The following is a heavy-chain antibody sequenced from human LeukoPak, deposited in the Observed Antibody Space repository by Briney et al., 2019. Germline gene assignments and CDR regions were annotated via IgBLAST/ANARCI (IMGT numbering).Heavy chain of an antibody. Sequence: SETLSLTCAVYGGSFSGYYWSWIRQPPGKGLEWIGEINHSGSTNYNPSLKSRVTISVDTSKNQFSLKLSSVTAADTAVYYCARLYRSSSGSYYYYYMDVWGKGTTVTISS. CDR1: GGSFSGYY. D-gene: IGHD3-10*01. CDR3: ARLYRSSSGSYYYYYMDV. V-gene: IGHV4-34*01. CDR2: INHSGST. J-gene: IGHJ6*03.